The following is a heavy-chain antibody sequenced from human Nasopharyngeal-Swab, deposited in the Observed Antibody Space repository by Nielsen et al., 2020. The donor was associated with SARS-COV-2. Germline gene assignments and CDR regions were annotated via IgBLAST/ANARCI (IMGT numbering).Heavy chain of an antibody. CDR1: GFTFSSYW. J-gene: IGHJ4*02. Sequence: GESLKISCAASGFTFSSYWMHWVRQAPGKGLVWVSRINSDGSSTHYADSVKGRFTISRDNAKNTLYLQMNSLRAEDTAVYYCASFGFVDWGQGTLVTVSS. D-gene: IGHD3-10*01. CDR2: INSDGSST. V-gene: IGHV3-74*01. CDR3: ASFGFVD.